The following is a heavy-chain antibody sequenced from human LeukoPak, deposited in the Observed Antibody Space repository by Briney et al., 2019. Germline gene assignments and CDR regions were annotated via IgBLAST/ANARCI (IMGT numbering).Heavy chain of an antibody. CDR3: ARYSGSYLSFDY. CDR2: IYYSGST. V-gene: IGHV4-59*01. Sequence: SETLSHTWTVSGGSISSYYWSWIRQPPGKGLEWIGYIYYSGSTNYNPSLKSRVTISVDTSKNQFSLKLSSVTAADTAVYYCARYSGSYLSFDYWGQGTLVTVSS. D-gene: IGHD1-26*01. J-gene: IGHJ4*02. CDR1: GGSISSYY.